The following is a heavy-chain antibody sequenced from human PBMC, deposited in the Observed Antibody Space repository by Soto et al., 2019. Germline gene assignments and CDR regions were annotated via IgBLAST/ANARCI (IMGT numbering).Heavy chain of an antibody. CDR3: ARDLAVAGRLFDY. Sequence: GASVKGSCKASGGTFSGYAISWVRQAPGQGLEWMGGIIPIFGTANYAQKFQGRVTITADESTSTAYMELSSLRSEDTAVYYCARDLAVAGRLFDYWGQGTLVTVSS. D-gene: IGHD6-19*01. CDR1: GGTFSGYA. CDR2: IIPIFGTA. J-gene: IGHJ4*02. V-gene: IGHV1-69*13.